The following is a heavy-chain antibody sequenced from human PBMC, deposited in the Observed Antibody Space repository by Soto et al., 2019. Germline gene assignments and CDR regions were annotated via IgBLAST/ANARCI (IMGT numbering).Heavy chain of an antibody. CDR1: GYTFTSCY. J-gene: IGHJ4*02. V-gene: IGHV1-46*01. CDR3: ARDQSYYYDSSGYIDY. D-gene: IGHD3-22*01. CDR2: INPSGGST. Sequence: ASVKVSCKASGYTFTSCYMHWVRQAPGQGLEWMGIINPSGGSTSYAQKFQGRVTMTRDTSTSTVYMELSSLRSEDTAVYYCARDQSYYYDSSGYIDYWGQGTLVTVSS.